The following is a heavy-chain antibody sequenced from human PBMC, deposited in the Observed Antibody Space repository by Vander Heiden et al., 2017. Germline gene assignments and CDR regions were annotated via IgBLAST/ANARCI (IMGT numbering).Heavy chain of an antibody. CDR2: ITPILGTA. CDR1: GGSFSSYA. V-gene: IGHV1-69*01. Sequence: QVQLVQSGAGVKKPGSSVKFSCRASGGSFSSYAISWVRQPPGQGLEWMGGITPILGTANYAQKFQGRFTITADESTSTAYMELSSLRSEDTAVYYCARLVQHYYYGMDVWGQGTTVTVSS. J-gene: IGHJ6*02. CDR3: ARLVQHYYYGMDV.